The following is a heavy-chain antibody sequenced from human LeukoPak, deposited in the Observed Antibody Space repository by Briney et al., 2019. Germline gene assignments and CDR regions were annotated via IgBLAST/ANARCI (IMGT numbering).Heavy chain of an antibody. D-gene: IGHD6-13*01. CDR3: ARDRAAGGYYYYGMDV. CDR2: IKQDGSEK. J-gene: IGHJ6*02. V-gene: IGHV3-7*01. CDR1: GFTFNSYW. Sequence: GGSLRLSCAASGFTFNSYWMSWVRQAPGKGLEWVANIKQDGSEKNYVDSVKGRFTISRDNAKNSLYLQMNSLRAEDTAVYYCARDRAAGGYYYYGMDVWGQGTTVTVSS.